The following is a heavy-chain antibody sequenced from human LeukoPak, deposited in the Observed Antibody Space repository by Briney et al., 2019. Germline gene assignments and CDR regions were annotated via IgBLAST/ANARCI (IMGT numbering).Heavy chain of an antibody. Sequence: ASVKVSCKASGYTFSDYYIHWVRQAPGQGPGWMGWINSNSGGTMYAEKFQGRVTMTRDTSISTGYMELSSLRSDDTAVYYCARGHSAYIDMWGLGTMVSVSS. D-gene: IGHD5-12*01. J-gene: IGHJ3*02. CDR1: GYTFSDYY. CDR3: ARGHSAYIDM. V-gene: IGHV1-2*02. CDR2: INSNSGGT.